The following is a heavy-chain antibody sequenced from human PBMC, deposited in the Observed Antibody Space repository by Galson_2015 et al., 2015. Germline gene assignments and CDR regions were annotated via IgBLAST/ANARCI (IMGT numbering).Heavy chain of an antibody. V-gene: IGHV6-1*01. J-gene: IGHJ4*02. CDR1: GDSVSSNSAG. CDR3: ARGINDENPHFDS. Sequence: CAISGDSVSSNSAGWNWIRQSPSRGLEWLGRTYYRSQWYNDYAESVKSRITINPDTSKNHFSLQLNSVTPEDTAVYYCARGINDENPHFDSWGQGTLVTVSS. D-gene: IGHD1-1*01. CDR2: TYYRSQWYN.